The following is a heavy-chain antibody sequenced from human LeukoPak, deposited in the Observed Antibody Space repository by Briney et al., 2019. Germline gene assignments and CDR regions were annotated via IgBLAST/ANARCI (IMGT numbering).Heavy chain of an antibody. CDR1: GFTVSSNY. V-gene: IGHV3-66*01. CDR3: ARGSGHDYVWGSYPDY. D-gene: IGHD3-16*02. J-gene: IGHJ4*02. CDR2: IYSGGST. Sequence: GGSLRLSCAASGFTVSSNYMSWVRQAPGKGLEWVSVIYSGGSTYYADSVKGRFTISRDNSKNTLYLQMNSLRAEDTAVYYCARGSGHDYVWGSYPDYWAREPWSPSPQ.